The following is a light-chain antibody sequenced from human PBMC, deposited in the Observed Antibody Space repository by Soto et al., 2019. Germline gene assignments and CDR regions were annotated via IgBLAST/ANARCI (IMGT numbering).Light chain of an antibody. CDR3: QQYNSYSPRT. Sequence: DIQMTQSPSTLSASVGDRVTITCRASQSISSWLAWYQQKPGKAPKLLIYEASSLESGVPSRFSGSRSGTEFTLTISSLQPDDFATYYCQQYNSYSPRTFGQGTKAEIK. V-gene: IGKV1-5*03. CDR1: QSISSW. J-gene: IGKJ1*01. CDR2: EAS.